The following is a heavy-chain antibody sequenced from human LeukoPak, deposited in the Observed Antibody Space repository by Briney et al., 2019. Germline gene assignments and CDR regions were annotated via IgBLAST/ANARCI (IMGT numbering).Heavy chain of an antibody. Sequence: GESLRLSCAVSGFSLSAVGMHWACQGPGEGLGWESYISDRSTNIYYADSVKARFTISRDNAKNSLFLQMNSLRAEDTAVYFCVTDWPVWWGQGTLVTVSS. J-gene: IGHJ4*02. V-gene: IGHV3-48*01. D-gene: IGHD3-16*01. CDR3: VTDWPVW. CDR1: GFSLSAVG. CDR2: ISDRSTNI.